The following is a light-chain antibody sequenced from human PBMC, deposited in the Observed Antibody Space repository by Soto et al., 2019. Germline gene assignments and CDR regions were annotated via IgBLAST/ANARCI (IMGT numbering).Light chain of an antibody. CDR1: SNDVGYYDY. J-gene: IGLJ1*01. CDR2: DNT. Sequence: QSVLTQPPSASGSPGQSVTISCTGTSNDVGYYDYVSWYQQLPGAAPKLLIFDNTNRPSGVPDRFSGSKSGASASLAITGLQAEDEADYYCQSYDTSLSGYVFGTGTKVTVL. CDR3: QSYDTSLSGYV. V-gene: IGLV1-40*01.